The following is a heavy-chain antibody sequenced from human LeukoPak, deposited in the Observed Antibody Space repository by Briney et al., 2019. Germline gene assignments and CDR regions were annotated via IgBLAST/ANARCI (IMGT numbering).Heavy chain of an antibody. CDR2: ITSDGVST. CDR3: ARDGFGSTGYFDL. J-gene: IGHJ2*01. D-gene: IGHD2-2*03. V-gene: IGHV3-64*01. CDR1: GFSFSSYS. Sequence: GGSLRLSCAASGFSFSSYSMHWVRQAPGKGLEYVSAITSDGVSTYYANSVKGRFTISRDNSKNTLYLQSGSLRAEDMAVYYCARDGFGSTGYFDLWGRGTLVTVSS.